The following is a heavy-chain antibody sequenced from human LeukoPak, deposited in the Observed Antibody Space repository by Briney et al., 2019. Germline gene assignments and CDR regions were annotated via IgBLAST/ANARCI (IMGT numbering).Heavy chain of an antibody. CDR2: ISSSSSYI. Sequence: GGSLRLSCAASGFTFSSYSMNWVRQAPGKGLEWVSSISSSSSYIYYADSAKGRFTISRDNAKNSLYLQMNSLRAEDTAVYYCARDQGNYGDPRYFDYWGQGTLVTVSS. V-gene: IGHV3-21*01. CDR1: GFTFSSYS. J-gene: IGHJ4*02. CDR3: ARDQGNYGDPRYFDY. D-gene: IGHD4-17*01.